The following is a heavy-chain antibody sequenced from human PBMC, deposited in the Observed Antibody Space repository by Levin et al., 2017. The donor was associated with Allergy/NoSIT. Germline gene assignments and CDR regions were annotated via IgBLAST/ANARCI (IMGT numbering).Heavy chain of an antibody. Sequence: GESLKISCAASGFTFNNYAMTWVRQAPGKGLEWVSVIGGGGATTYYADSVKGRFTVSRDNSKNTLYLHMNSLRAEDTAVYYCAKRALLRSNYYYGLDGWGQGTTVTVSS. D-gene: IGHD1-26*01. CDR3: AKRALLRSNYYYGLDG. CDR2: IGGGGATT. J-gene: IGHJ6*02. CDR1: GFTFNNYA. V-gene: IGHV3-23*01.